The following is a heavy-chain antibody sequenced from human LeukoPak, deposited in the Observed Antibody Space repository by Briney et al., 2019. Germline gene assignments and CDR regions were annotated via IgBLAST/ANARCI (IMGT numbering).Heavy chain of an antibody. Sequence: PSETLSLTCTVSGGSISSYYWSWIRQPAGKGLEWIGRIYTSGSTNYNPSLKSRVTMSVDTSKNQFFLKLSSVTAADTAVYYCARDESSSGWYNWFDPWGQGTLVTVSS. V-gene: IGHV4-4*07. J-gene: IGHJ5*02. CDR2: IYTSGST. CDR3: ARDESSSGWYNWFDP. D-gene: IGHD6-19*01. CDR1: GGSISSYY.